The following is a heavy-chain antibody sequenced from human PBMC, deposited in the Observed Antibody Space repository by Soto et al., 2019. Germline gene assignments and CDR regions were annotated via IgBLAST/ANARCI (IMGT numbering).Heavy chain of an antibody. CDR3: ARDQHYYDSGGYYYVLDY. CDR2: MNPNSGGT. D-gene: IGHD3-22*01. V-gene: IGHV1-2*04. J-gene: IGHJ4*02. CDR1: GYTFTGYY. Sequence: ASVKVSCKASGYTFTGYYMHWVRQAPGQGLEWMGWMNPNSGGTNYAQKFQGWVTMTRDTSITTAYMELSRLRSDDTAVYYCARDQHYYDSGGYYYVLDYWGQGTLVTVSS.